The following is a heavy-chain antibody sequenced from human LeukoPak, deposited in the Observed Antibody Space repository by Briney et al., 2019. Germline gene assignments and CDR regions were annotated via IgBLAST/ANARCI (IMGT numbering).Heavy chain of an antibody. Sequence: SGGSLRLSCAASGFTFSSYSMNWVRQAPGKGLEWVSSISSSSGYIYYADSMKGRFTISRDNAKNSLYLQMNSLRAEDTAVYYCARDSSIAAHDAFDIWGQGTMVTVSP. CDR2: ISSSSGYI. CDR3: ARDSSIAAHDAFDI. CDR1: GFTFSSYS. V-gene: IGHV3-21*01. J-gene: IGHJ3*02. D-gene: IGHD6-6*01.